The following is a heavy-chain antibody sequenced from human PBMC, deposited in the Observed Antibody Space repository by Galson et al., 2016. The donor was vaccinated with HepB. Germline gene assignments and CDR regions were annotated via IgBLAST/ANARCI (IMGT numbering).Heavy chain of an antibody. D-gene: IGHD6-19*01. J-gene: IGHJ4*02. CDR1: GYTFTSYT. V-gene: IGHV1-18*04. CDR3: ARERGMTVAGPLDY. CDR2: ISSYNGKA. Sequence: SVKVSCKASGYTFTSYTINWVRQAPGHGLEWMGWISSYNGKANYAQKLQGRVTMTTDTSTSTAYMEPRSLRSDDTAVYYCARERGMTVAGPLDYWGQGTLVTVSS.